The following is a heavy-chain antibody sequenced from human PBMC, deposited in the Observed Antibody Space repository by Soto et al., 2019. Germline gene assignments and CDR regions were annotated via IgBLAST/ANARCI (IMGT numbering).Heavy chain of an antibody. CDR1: GFTFSTYA. V-gene: IGHV3-23*01. D-gene: IGHD3-10*01. CDR3: AKPRAGYGSGSDPYYFDF. Sequence: EVQLLESGGGLVQPGGSLRLSCSTSGFTFSTYAMNWVRLAPGKGLEWVSALSGSGGTSYYADSVRGRFTISRDNSKNTLFLEMNRLRAEDTGLYYCAKPRAGYGSGSDPYYFDFWGQGTLVTVSA. J-gene: IGHJ4*02. CDR2: LSGSGGTS.